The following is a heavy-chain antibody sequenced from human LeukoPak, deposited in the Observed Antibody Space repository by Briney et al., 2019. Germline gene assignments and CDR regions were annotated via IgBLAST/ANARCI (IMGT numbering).Heavy chain of an antibody. J-gene: IGHJ4*02. Sequence: GGSLRLSCAASGFTFSSYAMSWVRQAPGKGLEWVSAVSDSGSRTYYADSVKGRFTISRDNSKDTLDLQMNSLRAEDTALYYCAKILSSGYPYLDCWGQGILVTVSS. D-gene: IGHD3-22*01. CDR1: GFTFSSYA. V-gene: IGHV3-23*01. CDR2: VSDSGSRT. CDR3: AKILSSGYPYLDC.